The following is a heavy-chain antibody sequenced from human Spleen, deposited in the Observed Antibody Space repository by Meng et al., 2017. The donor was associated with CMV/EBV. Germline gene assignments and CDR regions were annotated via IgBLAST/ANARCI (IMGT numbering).Heavy chain of an antibody. CDR1: GYTFTGYY. Sequence: QVKLVQSGAEVKKPGASVKVSCKASGYTFTGYYMHWVRQAPGQGLEWMGWINPNSGGTNYAQKFQGWVTMTRDTSISTAYMELSRLRSDDTAVYYCARDCSSTSCFGDYWGQGTLVTVSS. D-gene: IGHD2-2*01. CDR2: INPNSGGT. V-gene: IGHV1-2*04. J-gene: IGHJ4*02. CDR3: ARDCSSTSCFGDY.